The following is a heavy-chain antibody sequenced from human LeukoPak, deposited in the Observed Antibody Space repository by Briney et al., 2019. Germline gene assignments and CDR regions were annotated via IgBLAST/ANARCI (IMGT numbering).Heavy chain of an antibody. CDR2: IYTSGST. J-gene: IGHJ4*02. CDR1: GDSINSGSYY. Sequence: SETLSPTCTVSGDSINSGSYYWSWLRQPAGKGLEWIGRIYTSGSTNYNPSLKSRVTISVDTSKNQFSLKLSSVTAADTAVYYCARQFDSWGQGTLVTVSS. CDR3: ARQFDS. V-gene: IGHV4-61*02.